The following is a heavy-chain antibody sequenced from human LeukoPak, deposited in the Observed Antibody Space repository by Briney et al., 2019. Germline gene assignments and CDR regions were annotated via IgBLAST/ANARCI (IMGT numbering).Heavy chain of an antibody. CDR1: GGTFSSYA. V-gene: IGHV1-69*06. Sequence: SVKVSCKASGGTFSSYAISWVRQAPGQGLEWMGGIIPIFGTANYAQKFQGRVTITADKSTSTAYMELSSLRSEDTAVYYCARTAMGAAGVFYYYMDVWGKGTTVTVSS. D-gene: IGHD5-18*01. CDR2: IIPIFGTA. CDR3: ARTAMGAAGVFYYYMDV. J-gene: IGHJ6*03.